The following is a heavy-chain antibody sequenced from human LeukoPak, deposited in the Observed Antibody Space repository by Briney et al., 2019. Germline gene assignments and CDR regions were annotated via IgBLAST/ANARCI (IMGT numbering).Heavy chain of an antibody. CDR2: ISSSGSTI. Sequence: GGSLRLSCAASGFTFSDYYMSWIRQAPGKGLEWVSYISSSGSTIYYADSVKGRFTISRDNAKNSLYLQMSSLRAEDSAVYYCARGYCSVGSCSKYDYWGQGTLVTVSS. CDR3: ARGYCSVGSCSKYDY. CDR1: GFTFSDYY. J-gene: IGHJ4*02. V-gene: IGHV3-11*04. D-gene: IGHD2-15*01.